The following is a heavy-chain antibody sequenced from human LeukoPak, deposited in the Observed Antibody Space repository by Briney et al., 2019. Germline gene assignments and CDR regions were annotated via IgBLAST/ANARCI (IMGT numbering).Heavy chain of an antibody. CDR3: ARGTTVTAPGH. CDR1: GLTVSYNY. Sequence: GGSLRLSCAASGLTVSYNYMSWVRQAPGKGLEWVSLIYSGGSTRHADSVKGRFTISRDNSKNTLYLQMNSLRVEDTAVYYCARGTTVTAPGHWGQGTLVTVSS. D-gene: IGHD1-1*01. J-gene: IGHJ1*01. CDR2: IYSGGST. V-gene: IGHV3-53*01.